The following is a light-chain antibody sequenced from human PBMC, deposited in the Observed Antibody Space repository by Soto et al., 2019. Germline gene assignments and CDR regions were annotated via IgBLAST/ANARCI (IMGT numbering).Light chain of an antibody. Sequence: DIQMTQSPSTLSASVGDRVTITCRASQTIDSWLAWYQQRPGKPPNLLIYKASTLASGVPSRFSGSGSGTEFTLTINSLQPDDFATYYCQQYHIYPGTFGQGTKVEIK. V-gene: IGKV1-5*03. CDR3: QQYHIYPGT. CDR2: KAS. CDR1: QTIDSW. J-gene: IGKJ1*01.